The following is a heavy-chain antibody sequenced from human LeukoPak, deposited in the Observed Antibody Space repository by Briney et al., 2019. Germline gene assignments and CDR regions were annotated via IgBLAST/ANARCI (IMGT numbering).Heavy chain of an antibody. V-gene: IGHV3-23*01. D-gene: IGHD2-2*01. J-gene: IGHJ4*02. Sequence: GGSLRLSCAASGFTFSGYAMGWVRQAPGKGLEWVSAISGSGGGTYYADSVKGRFTISRDNSKNTLYLQMNSLRAEDTAVYYCAKATPPVAMDPYFDYWGQGTLVTVSS. CDR2: ISGSGGGT. CDR1: GFTFSGYA. CDR3: AKATPPVAMDPYFDY.